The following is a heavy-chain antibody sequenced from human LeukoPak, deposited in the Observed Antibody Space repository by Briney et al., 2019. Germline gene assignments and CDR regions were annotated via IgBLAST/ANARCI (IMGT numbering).Heavy chain of an antibody. V-gene: IGHV3-7*01. J-gene: IGHJ4*02. D-gene: IGHD3-22*01. Sequence: TGGSLRLSCAASGFTFSGYWMSWVRQAPGKGLEWVANINLGGSVINYADSAKGRFTISRDNAKNSLYLQMNYLRAADTAVYFFATSDDSSGSDWGQGTLVTVSS. CDR1: GFTFSGYW. CDR2: INLGGSVI. CDR3: ATSDDSSGSD.